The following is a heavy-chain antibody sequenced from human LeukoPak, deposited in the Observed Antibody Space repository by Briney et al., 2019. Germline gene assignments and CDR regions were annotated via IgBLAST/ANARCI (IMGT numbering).Heavy chain of an antibody. V-gene: IGHV1-2*02. CDR2: IQSNSAGT. Sequence: GPSLTVSCKASGYTFNGYYICWVRQAPGKSLEWMGWIQSNSAGTNYAQKFQGRVTMTRDTSISTAYMESTGLRSDDTAVYYCARDLGDYDFDSWGQGTLVTVSS. CDR3: ARDLGDYDFDS. D-gene: IGHD3-16*01. CDR1: GYTFNGYY. J-gene: IGHJ4*02.